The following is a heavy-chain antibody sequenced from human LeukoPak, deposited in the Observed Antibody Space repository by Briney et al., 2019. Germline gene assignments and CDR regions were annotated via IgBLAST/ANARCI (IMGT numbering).Heavy chain of an antibody. CDR3: ARERYSCSWYNYYYGMDV. Sequence: GGSLRLSCAASGFTFSSYGMHWVRQAPGKGLGWVAVIWYDGSNKYYADSVKGRFTISRDNSKNTLYLQMNSLRAEDTAVYYCARERYSCSWYNYYYGMDVWGQGTTVTVSS. CDR1: GFTFSSYG. J-gene: IGHJ6*02. D-gene: IGHD6-13*01. V-gene: IGHV3-33*01. CDR2: IWYDGSNK.